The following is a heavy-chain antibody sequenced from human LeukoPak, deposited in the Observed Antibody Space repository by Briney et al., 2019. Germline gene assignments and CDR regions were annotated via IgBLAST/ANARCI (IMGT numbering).Heavy chain of an antibody. CDR3: ARVGYDFWSGYNFGFDY. J-gene: IGHJ4*02. V-gene: IGHV3-48*02. Sequence: GGSLRLSCAASGFTFSSYSMNWVRQAPGKGLEWVSYISSSSTIYYADSVKGRFTISRDNAKNSLYLQMNSLRDEDTAVYYCARVGYDFWSGYNFGFDYWGQGTLVTVSS. CDR2: ISSSSTI. D-gene: IGHD3-3*01. CDR1: GFTFSSYS.